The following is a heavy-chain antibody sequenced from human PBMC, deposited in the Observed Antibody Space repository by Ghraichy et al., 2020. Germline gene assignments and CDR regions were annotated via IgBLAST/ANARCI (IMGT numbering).Heavy chain of an antibody. CDR2: IYYSGST. V-gene: IGHV4-59*01. CDR3: ARGLTIFGVGYYYYMDV. Sequence: SETLSLTCTVSGGSISSYYWSWIRQPPGKGLEWIGYIYYSGSTNYNPSLKSRVTISVDTSKNQFSLKLSSVTAADTAVYYCARGLTIFGVGYYYYMDVWGKGTTVTVSS. J-gene: IGHJ6*03. D-gene: IGHD3-3*01. CDR1: GGSISSYY.